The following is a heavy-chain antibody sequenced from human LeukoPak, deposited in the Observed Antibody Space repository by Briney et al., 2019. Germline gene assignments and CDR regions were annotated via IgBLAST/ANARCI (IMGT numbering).Heavy chain of an antibody. CDR2: INPNSGGT. J-gene: IGHJ4*02. V-gene: IGHV1-2*02. CDR1: GYTFTGYY. D-gene: IGHD2-2*02. Sequence: ASVKVSCKASGYTFTGYYMHWVRQAPGQGLEWMGWINPNSGGTNYAQKFQGRVTMTRDTSISTAYMELSRLRSDDTAVYYCARDRGSSYTIDYWGQGTLVTVSS. CDR3: ARDRGSSYTIDY.